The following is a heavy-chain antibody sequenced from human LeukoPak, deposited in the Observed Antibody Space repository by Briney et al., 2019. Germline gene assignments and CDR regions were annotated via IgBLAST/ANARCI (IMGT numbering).Heavy chain of an antibody. Sequence: ASVKVACKASGYTFTSYDINWVRQATGQGLEWMGWMNPNSGNTGYAQKFQGRVTMTRNTSISTAYMELSSLRSEDTAVYYCARVGIAVAGTYYFDYWGQGTLVTVSS. CDR3: ARVGIAVAGTYYFDY. CDR2: MNPNSGNT. D-gene: IGHD6-19*01. V-gene: IGHV1-8*01. J-gene: IGHJ4*02. CDR1: GYTFTSYD.